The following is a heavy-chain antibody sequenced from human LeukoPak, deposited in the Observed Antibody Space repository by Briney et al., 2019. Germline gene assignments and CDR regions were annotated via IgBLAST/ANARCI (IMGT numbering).Heavy chain of an antibody. CDR3: ARSAYYNYMDV. CDR2: ISSNGDST. CDR1: GFTFTSYN. V-gene: IGHV3-64*02. Sequence: GGSLRLSCAASGFTFTSYNMHWVRQAPGKGPEYVSVISSNGDSTYYADSVKGRFTISRDNSDNTLYLQMGSLRVEHTAVYFCARSAYYNYMDVWGKGITVTVSS. J-gene: IGHJ6*03. D-gene: IGHD3-3*01.